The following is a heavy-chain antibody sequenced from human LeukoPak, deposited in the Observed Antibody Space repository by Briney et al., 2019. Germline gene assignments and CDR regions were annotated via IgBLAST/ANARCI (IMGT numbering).Heavy chain of an antibody. D-gene: IGHD3-22*01. J-gene: IGHJ3*02. CDR2: IYTSGST. V-gene: IGHV4-4*07. Sequence: PSETLSLTCTVSGGSISSYYWSWIRQPAGKGLEWIGRIYTSGSTNYNPSLESRVTISVDKSKNQFSLKLSSVTAADTAVYYCARGYDSSGYPWAFDIWGQGTMVTVSS. CDR3: ARGYDSSGYPWAFDI. CDR1: GGSISSYY.